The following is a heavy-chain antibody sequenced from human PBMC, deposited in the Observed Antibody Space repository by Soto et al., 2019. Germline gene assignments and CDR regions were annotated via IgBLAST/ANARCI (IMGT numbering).Heavy chain of an antibody. CDR2: SGSNTRTL. Sequence: EVRLVESGGGLIQAGGSLRLSCTASGFTLSSYVMNWVRQAPGKGLEWVASSGSNTRTLWYSDSVKGRSIIFRDNSKASLYLEMNNLRDEDTAVYYCARGYGAADYWGQGTLVTVSS. V-gene: IGHV3-48*02. CDR3: ARGYGAADY. D-gene: IGHD4-17*01. J-gene: IGHJ4*02. CDR1: GFTLSSYV.